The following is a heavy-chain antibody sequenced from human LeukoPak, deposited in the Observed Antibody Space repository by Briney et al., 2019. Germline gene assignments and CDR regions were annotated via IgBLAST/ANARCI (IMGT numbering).Heavy chain of an antibody. J-gene: IGHJ4*02. CDR1: GFTFSDYY. D-gene: IGHD5-12*01. CDR3: ARDERGYSGYDYDY. V-gene: IGHV3-11*06. CDR2: ISSSSYT. Sequence: GGSLRLSCAASGFTFSDYYMSWIRQAPGKGLEWVSYISSSSYTNYADSVKGRFTISRDNAKNSLYLQMNSLRAEDTAVYYCARDERGYSGYDYDYWGQGTLVTVSS.